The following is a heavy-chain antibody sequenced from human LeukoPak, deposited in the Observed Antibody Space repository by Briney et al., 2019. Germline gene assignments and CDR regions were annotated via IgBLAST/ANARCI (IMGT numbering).Heavy chain of an antibody. J-gene: IGHJ3*02. CDR2: INSDGSST. D-gene: IGHD6-25*01. Sequence: GGSLRLSCAASGFTFSNEMHWVRQAPGKGLVWVSRINSDGSSTSYADPVKGRFTISRDNAKNTLYLQMNGLRAEDTAVYYCARRSAAKDAFDIWGQGTMVTVSS. CDR1: GFTFSNE. CDR3: ARRSAAKDAFDI. V-gene: IGHV3-74*01.